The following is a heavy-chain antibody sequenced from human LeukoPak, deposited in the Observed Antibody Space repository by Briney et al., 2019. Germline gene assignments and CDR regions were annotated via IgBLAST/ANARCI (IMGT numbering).Heavy chain of an antibody. CDR2: IYGVDGT. CDR1: GVTVSSHY. V-gene: IGHV3-53*01. D-gene: IGHD2-8*02. CDR3: ASDLVY. J-gene: IGHJ4*02. Sequence: PGGSLRLSCAASGVTVSSHYMNCVRRAPGKGLEWVSVIYGVDGTSYADSVKGRFTISRDNSKNTVYLQMNSLRAEDTAVYYCASDLVYWGQGTLVTVSS.